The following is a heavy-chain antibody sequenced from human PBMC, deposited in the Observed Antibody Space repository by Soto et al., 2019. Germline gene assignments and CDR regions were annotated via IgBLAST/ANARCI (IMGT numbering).Heavy chain of an antibody. CDR2: VNGGGDIT. CDR1: EFTFSSYS. J-gene: IGHJ6*02. D-gene: IGHD3-3*01. CDR3: ARGDFGGTMDV. V-gene: IGHV3-23*04. Sequence: EVQLVESGGGLVQPGGSLRLSCAASEFTFSSYSMIWVRQAPGKGLEWVSGVNGGGDITYYAESVKGRFTISRDKSKNALYTQMNNLRTEDTAVFDCARGDFGGTMDVVGQGTTVTVSS.